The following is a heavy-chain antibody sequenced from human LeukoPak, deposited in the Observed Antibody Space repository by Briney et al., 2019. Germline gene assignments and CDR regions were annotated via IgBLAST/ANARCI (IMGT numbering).Heavy chain of an antibody. CDR1: GFTFGGYG. CDR2: IADDGSRA. Sequence: GGSLRLSCAGSGFTFGGYGMNWFRQTPGKGLEWVAVIADDGSRAFYADSVKGRFTISRDKSKNTMSVQMDGLRAEDTAVYYCTRYNNYLFDYFGQGTLATVSS. J-gene: IGHJ4*02. V-gene: IGHV3-33*01. D-gene: IGHD5-24*01. CDR3: TRYNNYLFDY.